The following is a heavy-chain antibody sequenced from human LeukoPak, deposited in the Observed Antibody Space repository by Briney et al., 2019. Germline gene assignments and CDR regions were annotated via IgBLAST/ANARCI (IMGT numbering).Heavy chain of an antibody. Sequence: GGSLRLSCAASGFTVSTNYMSWVRQAPGKGLEWVSVIYSGGSTYYADSVQGRFTISRDNSKNTLYLQMSSLRAEDTAVYYCARSHQRVGIEDYWGQGTLVTVSS. V-gene: IGHV3-66*01. CDR1: GFTVSTNY. CDR2: IYSGGST. CDR3: ARSHQRVGIEDY. D-gene: IGHD1-26*01. J-gene: IGHJ4*02.